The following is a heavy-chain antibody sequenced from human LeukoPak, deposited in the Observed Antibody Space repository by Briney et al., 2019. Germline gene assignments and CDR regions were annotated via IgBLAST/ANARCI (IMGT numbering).Heavy chain of an antibody. J-gene: IGHJ4*02. Sequence: TGGSLRLSCAASGFTFDDYGMSWVRQAPGKGLEWVSGINWNGGSTGYADSVKGRFTISRDNAKNSLYLLMNSLRAEDTALYYCARAAPYYYGSGSYIRWGQGTLVTVSS. CDR1: GFTFDDYG. V-gene: IGHV3-20*04. CDR2: INWNGGST. D-gene: IGHD3-10*01. CDR3: ARAAPYYYGSGSYIR.